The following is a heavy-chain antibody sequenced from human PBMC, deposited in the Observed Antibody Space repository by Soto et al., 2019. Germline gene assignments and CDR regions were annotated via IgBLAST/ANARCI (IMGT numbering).Heavy chain of an antibody. CDR1: GGTFSSYA. D-gene: IGHD2-8*01. CDR2: IIPIFGTA. J-gene: IGHJ4*02. V-gene: IGHV1-69*01. Sequence: VKVSCKASGGTFSSYAISWVRQAPGQGLEWMGGIIPIFGTANYAQKFQGRVTITADESTSTAYMELNSLKTEDTAVYYCAADVPVESPLIDHWGQGILVTVSS. CDR3: AADVPVESPLIDH.